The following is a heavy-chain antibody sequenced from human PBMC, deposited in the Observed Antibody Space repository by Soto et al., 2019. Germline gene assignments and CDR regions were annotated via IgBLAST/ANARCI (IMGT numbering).Heavy chain of an antibody. J-gene: IGHJ4*02. Sequence: QVQLVESGGGVVQPGRSLRLSCAASGFTFSSYGMHWVRQAPGKGLEWVAVISYDGSNKYYADSVKGRFTISRDNSKNTLYLQMNSLGAEDTAVYYCARGGYCSGGSCYSRGNDYWGQGTLVTVSS. V-gene: IGHV3-33*01. D-gene: IGHD2-15*01. CDR1: GFTFSSYG. CDR2: ISYDGSNK. CDR3: ARGGYCSGGSCYSRGNDY.